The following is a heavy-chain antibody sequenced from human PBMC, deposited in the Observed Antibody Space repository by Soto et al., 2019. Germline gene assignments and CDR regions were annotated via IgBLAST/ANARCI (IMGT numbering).Heavy chain of an antibody. J-gene: IGHJ6*02. D-gene: IGHD1-1*01. Sequence: VQLVESGGGVVQPGRSLRLSCAASGFTFRNNAMDWVRQAPGKGLEWVAVISYDGSNKYIAESVKGRFTISRDNSKNTLFLQMNSLRAEDTAVYYCARGTTTSAFSAMDVWGQGTTVTVSS. CDR1: GFTFRNNA. CDR3: ARGTTTSAFSAMDV. V-gene: IGHV3-30-3*01. CDR2: ISYDGSNK.